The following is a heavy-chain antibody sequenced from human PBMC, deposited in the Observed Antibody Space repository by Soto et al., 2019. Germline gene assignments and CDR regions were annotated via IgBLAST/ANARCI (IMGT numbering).Heavy chain of an antibody. CDR1: GFTFSNYA. J-gene: IGHJ4*02. Sequence: EVQLLESGGGLVQPGGSLRLSCAASGFTFSNYAMSWVRQAPGKGLEWVSAVSGGGVNTYYAESVRGRFTISRDNSENTLYLHLNRLRAEDTAVYYCARSGSDWFTFDYWGQGALLTVSS. CDR2: VSGGGVNT. CDR3: ARSGSDWFTFDY. D-gene: IGHD6-19*01. V-gene: IGHV3-23*01.